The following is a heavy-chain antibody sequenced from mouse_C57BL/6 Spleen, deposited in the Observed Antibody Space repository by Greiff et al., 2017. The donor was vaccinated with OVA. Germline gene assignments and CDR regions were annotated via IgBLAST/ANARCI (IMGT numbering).Heavy chain of an antibody. CDR2: INPSSGYT. J-gene: IGHJ1*03. D-gene: IGHD2-1*01. V-gene: IGHV1-7*01. Sequence: QVQLQQSGADLAKPGASVKLSCKASGYTFTSYWMHWVKQRPGQGLEWIGYINPSSGYTKYNQKFKDKATLTADKSSSTAYMQLSSLTYEDSAVYYCARVYYGNYGYFDVWGTGTTVTVSS. CDR3: ARVYYGNYGYFDV. CDR1: GYTFTSYW.